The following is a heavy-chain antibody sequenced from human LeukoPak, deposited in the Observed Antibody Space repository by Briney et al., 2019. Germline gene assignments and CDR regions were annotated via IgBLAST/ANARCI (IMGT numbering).Heavy chain of an antibody. Sequence: GSLRLSCAASGFTFSSYAMSWVRQAPGKGLEWVSAISGSGGSTYYADSVKGRFTISRDNSKNTLYLQMNSLRAEDTAVYYCAKHYGSGSYRTNWFDPWGQGTLVTVSS. V-gene: IGHV3-23*01. CDR3: AKHYGSGSYRTNWFDP. CDR1: GFTFSSYA. D-gene: IGHD3-10*01. J-gene: IGHJ5*02. CDR2: ISGSGGST.